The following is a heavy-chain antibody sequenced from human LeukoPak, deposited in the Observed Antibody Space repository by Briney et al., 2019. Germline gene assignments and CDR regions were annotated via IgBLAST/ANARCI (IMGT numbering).Heavy chain of an antibody. V-gene: IGHV3-53*01. CDR1: GFTVSSNY. Sequence: PAGGSLRLSCAASGFTVSSNYMSWVRQAPGKGLEWVSVIYSGGSTYYADSVKGRFTISRDNSKNTLYLQMNSLRAEDTAVYYCARVGSWGGDDAFDIWGQGTMVTVSS. CDR3: ARVGSWGGDDAFDI. CDR2: IYSGGST. D-gene: IGHD3-10*01. J-gene: IGHJ3*02.